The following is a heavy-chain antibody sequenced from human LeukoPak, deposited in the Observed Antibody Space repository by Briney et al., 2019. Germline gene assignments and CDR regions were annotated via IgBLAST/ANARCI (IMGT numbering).Heavy chain of an antibody. J-gene: IGHJ4*02. Sequence: GASVKVSCKASGYTFTGYYMHWVRQAPGQGLEWMGWINPNSGGTSYAQKFQGWVTMTRDTSISTAYMELSRLRSDDTAVYYCARGDRDIVLMVYAMDYWGQGTLVTVSS. V-gene: IGHV1-2*04. CDR1: GYTFTGYY. D-gene: IGHD2-8*01. CDR2: INPNSGGT. CDR3: ARGDRDIVLMVYAMDY.